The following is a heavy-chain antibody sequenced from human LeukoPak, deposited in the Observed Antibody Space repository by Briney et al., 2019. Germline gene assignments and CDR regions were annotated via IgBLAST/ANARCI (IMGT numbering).Heavy chain of an antibody. Sequence: GGSLRLSCAASGFTFSGYWMQWVRQAPGKGLVWVSRINSDGSTTTYADSVKGRFTISRDNAKNTLYLQMNRLRAEDTAVYYCVRDTPGSGWLYSWGQGTLVTASS. V-gene: IGHV3-74*01. J-gene: IGHJ5*02. CDR3: VRDTPGSGWLYS. CDR1: GFTFSGYW. D-gene: IGHD6-19*01. CDR2: INSDGSTT.